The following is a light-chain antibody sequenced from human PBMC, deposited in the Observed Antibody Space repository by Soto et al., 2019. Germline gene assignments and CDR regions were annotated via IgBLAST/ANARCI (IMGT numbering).Light chain of an antibody. CDR3: QQYNSGWT. Sequence: DIQMTQSPSSLSASVGEGVTITCRASQSISSYLNWYQQKPGKAPSLLIYEASSLENGVPSRFSGSGSGTEFSLTISSLQPDDSATYYCQQYNSGWTFGQGTK. CDR1: QSISSY. CDR2: EAS. J-gene: IGKJ1*01. V-gene: IGKV1-5*03.